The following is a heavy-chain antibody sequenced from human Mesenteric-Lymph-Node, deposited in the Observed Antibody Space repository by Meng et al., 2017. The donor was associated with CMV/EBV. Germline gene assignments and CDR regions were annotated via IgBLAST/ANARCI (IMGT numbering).Heavy chain of an antibody. J-gene: IGHJ5*02. D-gene: IGHD2-2*01. Sequence: SGGTFNSFSISWVRQAPGQGLEWMGGINPIFDTTNYAQKFQGRVTVTTDESTSTAYMEVSSLTSEDTAVYYCLRTHCCSTSCFPGDPWGQGTLVTVSS. V-gene: IGHV1-69*05. CDR1: GGTFNSFS. CDR3: LRTHCCSTSCFPGDP. CDR2: INPIFDTT.